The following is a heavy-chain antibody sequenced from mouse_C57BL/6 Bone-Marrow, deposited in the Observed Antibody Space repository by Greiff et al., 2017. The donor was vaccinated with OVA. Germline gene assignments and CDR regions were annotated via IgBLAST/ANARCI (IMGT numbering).Heavy chain of an antibody. J-gene: IGHJ1*03. CDR1: GYTFTSYW. CDR2: IYPGSGST. D-gene: IGHD1-1*01. V-gene: IGHV1-55*01. Sequence: QVQLRQPGAELVKPGASVKMSCKASGYTFTSYWITWVKQRPGQGLEWIGDIYPGSGSTNYNEKFKSKATLTVDTSSSTAYMQLSSLTSEDSAVYYCITTVVDPHWYFDVWGTGTTVTVSS. CDR3: ITTVVDPHWYFDV.